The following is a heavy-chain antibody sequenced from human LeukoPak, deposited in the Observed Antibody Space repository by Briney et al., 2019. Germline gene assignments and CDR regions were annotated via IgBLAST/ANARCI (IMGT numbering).Heavy chain of an antibody. J-gene: IGHJ5*02. Sequence: PGTLSLTCTVSGGSISGNYWSWIRQPAGKGLEWIGRIYMTGSTNYNPSLKSRVTMSVDISKNKFSLKLSSVTAADTAVYFCAGVALSGSGSYYWFDHWGQGTLVTVSS. V-gene: IGHV4-4*07. CDR3: AGVALSGSGSYYWFDH. CDR1: GGSISGNY. CDR2: IYMTGST. D-gene: IGHD3-10*01.